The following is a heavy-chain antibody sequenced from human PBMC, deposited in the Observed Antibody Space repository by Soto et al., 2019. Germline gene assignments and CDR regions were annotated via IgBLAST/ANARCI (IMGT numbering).Heavy chain of an antibody. V-gene: IGHV3-72*01. CDR1: GFTFSDHY. D-gene: IGHD5-12*01. Sequence: EVQLAESGGGLVQPGGSLRLSCAASGFTFSDHYMDWVRQASGKGLEWVGRSRDKVHSHTTEYAASVKGRFTISRGDSENSLYLQMNSLKTEDTAVYYCVSGVVSTGYFDYWGQGTLVTVSS. CDR3: VSGVVSTGYFDY. CDR2: SRDKVHSHTT. J-gene: IGHJ4*02.